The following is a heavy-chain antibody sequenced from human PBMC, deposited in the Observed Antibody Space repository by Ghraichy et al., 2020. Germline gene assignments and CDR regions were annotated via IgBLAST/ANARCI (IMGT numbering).Heavy chain of an antibody. Sequence: LSLTCAASGFTFSSYAMSWVRQAPGKGLEWVSAISGSGGSTYYADSVKGRFTISRDNSKNTLYLQMNSLRAEDTAVYYCATHRGNSGSLDNWGQGTLVTVSS. CDR3: ATHRGNSGSLDN. CDR2: ISGSGGST. J-gene: IGHJ4*02. D-gene: IGHD1-26*01. V-gene: IGHV3-23*01. CDR1: GFTFSSYA.